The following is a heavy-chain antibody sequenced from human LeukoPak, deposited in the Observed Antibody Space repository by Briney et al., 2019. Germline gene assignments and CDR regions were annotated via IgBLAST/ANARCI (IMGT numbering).Heavy chain of an antibody. V-gene: IGHV4-39*01. CDR2: IFYTGRA. D-gene: IGHD3-10*01. Sequence: SETLSLTCTVSGASINTSNFYWAWIRQPPGQGLESIGSIFYTGRAYSNASLNSRVTISVDTSKNQFSLKLISVTAAGTAVYYCARQGTMTRGGYWLDPWGQGTLVTVSS. CDR1: GASINTSNFY. J-gene: IGHJ5*02. CDR3: ARQGTMTRGGYWLDP.